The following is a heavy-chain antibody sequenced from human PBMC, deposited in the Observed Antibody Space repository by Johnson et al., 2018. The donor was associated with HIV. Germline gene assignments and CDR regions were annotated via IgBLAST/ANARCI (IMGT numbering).Heavy chain of an antibody. D-gene: IGHD1-26*01. CDR3: VTADRGSA. J-gene: IGHJ3*01. Sequence: VQLVESGGGVVRPGGSLRLSCAASGFTFSPYWVHWVRQAPGQGLVWVSRIVSDVSSAFYTDSVKGRFTISRDNAKNSLYLQMNSLRDEDTAVYYCVTADRGSAWGQGTTVTVSS. CDR2: IVSDVSSA. V-gene: IGHV3-74*02. CDR1: GFTFSPYW.